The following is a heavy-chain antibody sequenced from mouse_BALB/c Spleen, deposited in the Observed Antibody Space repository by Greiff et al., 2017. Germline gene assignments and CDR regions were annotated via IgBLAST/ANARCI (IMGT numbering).Heavy chain of an antibody. CDR1: GFTFTDYY. V-gene: IGHV7-3*02. D-gene: IGHD2-3*01. CDR3: ARVGWLLRYYAMDY. Sequence: EVQGVESGGGLVQPGGSLRLSCATSGFTFTDYYMSWVRQPPGKALEWLGFIRNKANGYTTEYSASVKGRFTISRDNSQSILYLQMNTLRAEDSATYYCARVGWLLRYYAMDYWGQGTSVTVSS. CDR2: IRNKANGYTT. J-gene: IGHJ4*01.